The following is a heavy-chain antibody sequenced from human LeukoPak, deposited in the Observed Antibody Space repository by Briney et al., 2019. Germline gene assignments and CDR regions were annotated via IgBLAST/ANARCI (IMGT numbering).Heavy chain of an antibody. CDR2: ISWNSGSI. D-gene: IGHD3-22*01. V-gene: IGHV3-9*01. CDR1: GFTFDDYA. CDR3: AKDTALYYDSSGYPDY. Sequence: PGRSLRLSCAASGFTFDDYAMHWVRQAPGKGLEWVSGISWNSGSIGYADSVKGRFTISRDNAKNSLYLQMNSLRAEDTALYYCAKDTALYYDSSGYPDYWGQGTLVTVSS. J-gene: IGHJ4*02.